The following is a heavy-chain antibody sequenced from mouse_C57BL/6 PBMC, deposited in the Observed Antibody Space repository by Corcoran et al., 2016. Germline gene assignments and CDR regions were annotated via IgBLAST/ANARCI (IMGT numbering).Heavy chain of an antibody. D-gene: IGHD1-1*01. CDR3: AREGPITTVYYFDY. V-gene: IGHV1-80*01. CDR1: GYAFSSYW. CDR2: IYPGDGDT. Sequence: QVQLQQSGAELVKPGASVKISCKASGYAFSSYWMNWVKQRPGKGLEWIGQIYPGDGDTNYNGKFKGKATLTADKSSSTAYMQLSSLTSEDSAVYFWAREGPITTVYYFDYWGQGTTLTVSS. J-gene: IGHJ2*01.